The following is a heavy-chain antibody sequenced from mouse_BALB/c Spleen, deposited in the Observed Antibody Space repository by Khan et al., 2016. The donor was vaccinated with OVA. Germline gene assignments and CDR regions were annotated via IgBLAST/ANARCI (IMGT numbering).Heavy chain of an antibody. Sequence: EVQLQESGPELVRPGASVKISCKASGYSFPGYFMNWVMQSHGKSLEWIGRFNPHIGETFYNQRFKDKATLTVDESSSTAHMELRSLASEDSAVYYCTRIYRSDFDYWGQGTTLTVSS. V-gene: IGHV1-20*02. CDR3: TRIYRSDFDY. CDR2: FNPHIGET. CDR1: GYSFPGYF. J-gene: IGHJ2*01. D-gene: IGHD1-1*01.